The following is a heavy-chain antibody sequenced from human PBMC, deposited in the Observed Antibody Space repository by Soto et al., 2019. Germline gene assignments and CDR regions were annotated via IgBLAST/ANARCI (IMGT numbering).Heavy chain of an antibody. CDR1: GYSFTAYY. D-gene: IGHD5-12*01. V-gene: IGHV1-2*02. Sequence: GASVKVSCKASGYSFTAYYMHWVRQAPGQGLEWMGWINSNKGATKYAPKFQGRVTMTRDTSVNTAYMEVRWLTSDDTAVYYCARDRGQNSCYDWGQGTLVTSPQ. CDR2: INSNKGAT. CDR3: ARDRGQNSCYD. J-gene: IGHJ4*02.